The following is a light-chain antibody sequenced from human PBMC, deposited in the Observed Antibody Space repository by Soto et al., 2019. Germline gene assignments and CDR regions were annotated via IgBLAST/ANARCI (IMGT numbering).Light chain of an antibody. J-gene: IGKJ1*01. CDR2: KAS. Sequence: DIQMTKSPSTLSGTVGDRVTITCRASQTISSWLAWYQQKPGKAPKLLIYKASTLKSGVPSRFSGSGSGTEFTLTISSLQPDDFATYYCQHYNSYSEAFGQGTKVENK. V-gene: IGKV1-5*03. CDR1: QTISSW. CDR3: QHYNSYSEA.